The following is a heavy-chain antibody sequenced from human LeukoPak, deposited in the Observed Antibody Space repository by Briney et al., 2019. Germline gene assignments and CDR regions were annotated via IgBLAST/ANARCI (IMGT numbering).Heavy chain of an antibody. J-gene: IGHJ4*02. V-gene: IGHV4-61*02. Sequence: PSQTLSLTCTVSGGSISSGSYYWSWIRQPAGKGLEWIGRIYTSGSINYNPSLKSRVTISVDTSKNQFSLKLSSVTAADTAVYYCAAQVGATRYWGQGTLVTVSS. D-gene: IGHD1-26*01. CDR2: IYTSGSI. CDR1: GGSISSGSYY. CDR3: AAQVGATRY.